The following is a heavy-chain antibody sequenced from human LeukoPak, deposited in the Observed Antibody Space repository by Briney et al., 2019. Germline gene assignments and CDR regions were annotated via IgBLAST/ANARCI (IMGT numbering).Heavy chain of an antibody. V-gene: IGHV1-2*06. CDR3: ARAMFPEYHYGSGSLSDV. CDR2: INPNSGGT. Sequence: GASVKVSCKASGYTFTGYYMHWVRQAPGQGLEWMGRINPNSGGTNYAQKFQGRVTMTRDASISTAYMELSRLRSDDTAVYYCARAMFPEYHYGSGSLSDVWGQGTLVTVSS. J-gene: IGHJ4*02. D-gene: IGHD3-10*01. CDR1: GYTFTGYY.